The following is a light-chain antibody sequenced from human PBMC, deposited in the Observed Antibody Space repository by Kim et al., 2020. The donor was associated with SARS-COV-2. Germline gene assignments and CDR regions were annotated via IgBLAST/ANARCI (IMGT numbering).Light chain of an antibody. CDR3: AVWDDSLSGLYV. J-gene: IGLJ1*01. Sequence: QSVLSQSPSASGTPGQRVTISCSGSTSNIGSNYVYWYQQVPGTAPKLLIYRDNQRPSGVPDRFSGSKSGTSASLAISGLRSEDEADYYCAVWDDSLSGLYVFGTGTKVTVL. V-gene: IGLV1-47*01. CDR2: RDN. CDR1: TSNIGSNY.